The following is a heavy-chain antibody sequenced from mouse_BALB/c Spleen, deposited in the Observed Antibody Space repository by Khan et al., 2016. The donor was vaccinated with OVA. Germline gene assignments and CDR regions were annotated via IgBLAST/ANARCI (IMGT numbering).Heavy chain of an antibody. Sequence: QVQLKQSGPGLVQPSQSLSITCTVSGFSLTNYGVHWVRQSPGKGLEWLGLIWSGGNTDYNAAFISRLSISKDNYKSQVFFKMNSLQANDTAIYSLARNYDYAEGLTNWGQGTLVTVSA. D-gene: IGHD2-4*01. V-gene: IGHV2-2*02. CDR1: GFSLTNYG. CDR2: IWSGGNT. J-gene: IGHJ3*01. CDR3: ARNYDYAEGLTN.